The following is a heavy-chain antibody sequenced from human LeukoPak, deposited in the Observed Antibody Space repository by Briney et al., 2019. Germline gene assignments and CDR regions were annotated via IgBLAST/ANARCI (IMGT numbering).Heavy chain of an antibody. CDR1: GFTFSSYW. CDR2: IYYSGST. J-gene: IGHJ3*02. D-gene: IGHD3-16*02. V-gene: IGHV4-30-4*08. CDR3: ARAPGGTYDYVWGSYRLDAFDI. Sequence: LRLSCAASGFTFSSYWMSWVRQAPGKGLEWIGYIYYSGSTYYNPSLKSRVTISVDTSKNQFSLKLSSVTAADTAVYYCARAPGGTYDYVWGSYRLDAFDIWGQGTMVTVSS.